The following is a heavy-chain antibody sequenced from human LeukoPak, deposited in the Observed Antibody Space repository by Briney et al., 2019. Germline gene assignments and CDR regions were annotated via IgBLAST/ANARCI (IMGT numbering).Heavy chain of an antibody. D-gene: IGHD5-12*01. CDR3: AKVDPSVLGAFDV. CDR2: IGRSGSPT. J-gene: IGHJ3*01. Sequence: PGGSLRLSCAASEITFSNYAISWVRQAPGKGLEWVAAIGRSGSPTYYADSVKGRFTISRDTSKNTLFLEMNSLRAEDTAVYYCAKVDPSVLGAFDVWSQGTMVTVSS. V-gene: IGHV3-23*05. CDR1: EITFSNYA.